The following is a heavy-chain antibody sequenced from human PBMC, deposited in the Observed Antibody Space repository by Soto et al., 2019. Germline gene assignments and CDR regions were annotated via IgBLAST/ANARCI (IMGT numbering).Heavy chain of an antibody. CDR3: AKQLERVYYYGMDV. CDR1: GFTFSSYA. D-gene: IGHD1-1*01. CDR2: ISGSGGST. J-gene: IGHJ6*02. Sequence: GSLRLSCAASGFTFSSYAMSWVRQAPGKGLEWVSAISGSGGSTYYADSVKGRFTISRDNSKNTLYLQMNSLRAEDTAVYYCAKQLERVYYYGMDVWGQGTTVTVSS. V-gene: IGHV3-23*01.